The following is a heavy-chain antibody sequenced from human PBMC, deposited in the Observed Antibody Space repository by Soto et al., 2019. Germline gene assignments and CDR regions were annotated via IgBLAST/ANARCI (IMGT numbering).Heavy chain of an antibody. Sequence: SETLSLTCTVSGGSISSGDYCWSWVPQPPGQGLEWIGYIYYSGSTYYNPSLKSRVTISVDKSQNQFSLKLSSVTAAATAVYFWARGGGDQPHVFDYLGQGNLGTVSS. D-gene: IGHD2-21*02. CDR1: GGSISSGDYC. CDR3: ARGGGDQPHVFDY. V-gene: IGHV4-30-4*01. CDR2: IYYSGST. J-gene: IGHJ4*02.